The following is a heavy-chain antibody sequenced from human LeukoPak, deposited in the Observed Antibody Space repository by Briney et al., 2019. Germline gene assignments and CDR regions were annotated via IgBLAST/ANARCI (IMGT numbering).Heavy chain of an antibody. V-gene: IGHV3-30*04. CDR2: ISYDGSNK. Sequence: GGSLRLSCAASGFTFSSYVMHWVRQAPGKGLEWVAVISYDGSNKYYADSVKGRFTISRDNSKNTLYLQMNSLRDEDTAVYYCSAGPHFDYWGQGTLVTASS. D-gene: IGHD1-14*01. J-gene: IGHJ4*02. CDR3: SAGPHFDY. CDR1: GFTFSSYV.